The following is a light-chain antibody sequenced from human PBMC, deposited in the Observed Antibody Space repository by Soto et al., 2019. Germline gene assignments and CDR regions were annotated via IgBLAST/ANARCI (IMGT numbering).Light chain of an antibody. CDR1: QTVSIS. CDR3: QQYNNWPRT. V-gene: IGKV3-15*01. Sequence: EIVLTQSPATLSLSPGERATLSCRGSQTVSISLAWYQQKPGQAPRLLIYGASTRATGIPARFSGSGSGTEFTLTISSLQSEDFAVYYCQQYNNWPRTFGQGTKVDIK. J-gene: IGKJ1*01. CDR2: GAS.